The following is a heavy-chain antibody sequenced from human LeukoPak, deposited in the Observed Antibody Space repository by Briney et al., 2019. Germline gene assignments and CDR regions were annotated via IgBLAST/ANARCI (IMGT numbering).Heavy chain of an antibody. CDR1: RFTFADYA. V-gene: IGHV3-49*04. CDR2: IRSKAYGGTT. Sequence: PGRSLRLSCTASRFTFADYAMSCVRQAPGKGLEWVGFIRSKAYGGTTEYAASVKCRFTISRDDSKIIAYLHMHSVKTEGTAVCYCNGRLYYHYYYMGVWAKGTSVTVSS. J-gene: IGHJ6*03. D-gene: IGHD6-19*01. CDR3: NGRLYYHYYYMGV.